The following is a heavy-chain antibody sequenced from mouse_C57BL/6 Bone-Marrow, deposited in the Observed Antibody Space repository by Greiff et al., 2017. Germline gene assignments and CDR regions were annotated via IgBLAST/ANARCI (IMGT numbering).Heavy chain of an antibody. J-gene: IGHJ4*01. D-gene: IGHD1-1*01. CDR3: ARGRVITTVVADYAMDY. CDR2: INPSNGGT. Sequence: QVQLQQPGTELVKPGASVKLSCKASGYTFTSYWMHWVKQRPGQGLEWIGNINPSNGGTNYNEKFKSKATLTVDKSSSTAYMQLSSLTSEDSAVYYCARGRVITTVVADYAMDYWGQGTSVTVSA. V-gene: IGHV1-53*01. CDR1: GYTFTSYW.